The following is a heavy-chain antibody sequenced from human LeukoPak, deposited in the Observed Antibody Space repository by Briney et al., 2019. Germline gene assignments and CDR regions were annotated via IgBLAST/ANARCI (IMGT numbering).Heavy chain of an antibody. Sequence: GESLKISSKGSGYSFTSYWIGWVRQMPGKGLEWMGIIYPGDSDTRYSPSFQGQVTISADKSISTAYLQWSSLKASDTAMYYCARRPYYGSGNYYYGMDVWGQGTTVTVSS. J-gene: IGHJ6*02. D-gene: IGHD3-10*01. V-gene: IGHV5-51*01. CDR1: GYSFTSYW. CDR3: ARRPYYGSGNYYYGMDV. CDR2: IYPGDSDT.